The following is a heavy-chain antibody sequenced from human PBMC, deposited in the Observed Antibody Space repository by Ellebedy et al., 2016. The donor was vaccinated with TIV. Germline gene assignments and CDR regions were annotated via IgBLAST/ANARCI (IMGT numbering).Heavy chain of an antibody. J-gene: IGHJ6*02. Sequence: GESLKISXAASGFTFSSYGLHWVRQAPGKGLEWLALISYDGSKKFYADSVKGRFIISRDNSKNTVYLEMNSLRGEDTAVFYCAKDRTLEGAFYCYGMDVWGQGTTVTVSS. CDR3: AKDRTLEGAFYCYGMDV. CDR1: GFTFSSYG. V-gene: IGHV3-30*18. CDR2: ISYDGSKK. D-gene: IGHD3-3*02.